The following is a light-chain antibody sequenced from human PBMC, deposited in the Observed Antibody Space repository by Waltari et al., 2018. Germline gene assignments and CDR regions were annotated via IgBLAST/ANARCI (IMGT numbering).Light chain of an antibody. CDR1: SSDVGGYHY. J-gene: IGLJ2*01. CDR3: CSYAGSSTFVV. CDR2: DVS. V-gene: IGLV2-23*02. Sequence: QSALTQPASVSGSPGQSITLSCPGTSSDVGGYHYVSLYQQHPGKAPKPMIYDVSKRPSGVSNRFSGSKSGNTASLTISGLQAEDEADYYCCSYAGSSTFVVFGGGTKLTVL.